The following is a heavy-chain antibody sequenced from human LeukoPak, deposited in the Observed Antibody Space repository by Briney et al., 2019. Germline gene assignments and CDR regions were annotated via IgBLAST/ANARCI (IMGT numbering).Heavy chain of an antibody. D-gene: IGHD2-21*01. CDR2: IKQDETEK. J-gene: IGHJ3*02. Sequence: GGSLRLSCAASGFTFSSYAMSWVRQAPGKGLEWVANIKQDETEKFYVDSVKGRFNISRDNGKNSLYLQMSSLRAEDTAVYYCATSYSRGAFDIWGQGTMVTVSS. CDR3: ATSYSRGAFDI. V-gene: IGHV3-7*03. CDR1: GFTFSSYA.